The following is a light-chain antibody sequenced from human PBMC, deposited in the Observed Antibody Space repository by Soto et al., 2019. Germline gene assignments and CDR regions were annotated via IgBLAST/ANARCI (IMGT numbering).Light chain of an antibody. CDR3: SSYADSKNLL. Sequence: QSALTQPPSASGSPGQSVTISCTGTSSDVGGYNYVSWYQQHPGKAPKLIIYEVTKRPSGVPDRFSGSKSGNTASLTVSGLQAEDEADYYCSSYADSKNLLFGGGTELTVL. CDR2: EVT. J-gene: IGLJ2*01. CDR1: SSDVGGYNY. V-gene: IGLV2-8*01.